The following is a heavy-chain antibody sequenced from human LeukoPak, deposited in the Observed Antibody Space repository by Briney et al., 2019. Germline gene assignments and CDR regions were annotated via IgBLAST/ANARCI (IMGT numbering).Heavy chain of an antibody. V-gene: IGHV3-21*01. J-gene: IGHJ4*02. CDR2: ISGSSTYI. Sequence: PGGSLRLSCAASGFTFSSYGMHWVRQAPGKGLEWVSSISGSSTYIHYADSVKGRFTISRDNAKSSLYLQMNSLRAEDTAAYYCARDRKRVDSGWYFRFDYWGQGTLVTVSS. D-gene: IGHD6-19*01. CDR1: GFTFSSYG. CDR3: ARDRKRVDSGWYFRFDY.